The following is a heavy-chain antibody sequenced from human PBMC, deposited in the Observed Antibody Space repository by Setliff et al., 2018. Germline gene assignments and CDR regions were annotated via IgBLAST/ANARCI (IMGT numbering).Heavy chain of an antibody. Sequence: SETLSLTCTVSGGSISGGGYYWSWIRRHPRKGLEWIGYIYYSGSTNYTPSLKSRVTLSVDTSRNHFSLKLNSVTAADTAVYYCARSGYYSIDAFDIWGQGTMVTVS. D-gene: IGHD3-22*01. CDR2: IYYSGST. CDR1: GGSISGGGYY. J-gene: IGHJ3*02. V-gene: IGHV4-31*03. CDR3: ARSGYYSIDAFDI.